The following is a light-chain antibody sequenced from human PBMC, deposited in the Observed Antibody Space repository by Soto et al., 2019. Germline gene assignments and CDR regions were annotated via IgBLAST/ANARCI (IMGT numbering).Light chain of an antibody. J-gene: IGLJ1*01. CDR3: QSYDSSLSGYV. Sequence: QAVVTQPPSVSRAPGQRVTISCTGSSSNIGAGYDVHWYQQLPGTAPKLLIYGNNNRPSGVPDRFSGSKSDTSASLAITGLQAEDEADYYCQSYDSSLSGYVFGTGTKLTVL. V-gene: IGLV1-40*01. CDR1: SSNIGAGYD. CDR2: GNN.